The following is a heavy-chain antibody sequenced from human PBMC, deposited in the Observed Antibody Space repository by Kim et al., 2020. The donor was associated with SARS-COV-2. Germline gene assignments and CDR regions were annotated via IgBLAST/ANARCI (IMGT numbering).Heavy chain of an antibody. J-gene: IGHJ4*02. V-gene: IGHV3-21*01. Sequence: YAHSVKGRFTISRDNAKNSLYLQMNSLRAEDTAVYYCAREKGQQQLAFDYWGQGTLVTVSS. CDR3: AREKGQQQLAFDY. D-gene: IGHD6-13*01.